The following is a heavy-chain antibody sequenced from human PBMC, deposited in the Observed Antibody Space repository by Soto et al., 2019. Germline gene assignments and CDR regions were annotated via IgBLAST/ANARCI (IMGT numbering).Heavy chain of an antibody. CDR3: ARGATVTREYFYGMDV. J-gene: IGHJ6*02. CDR2: IIPMFGTA. CDR1: GGSFSNYA. V-gene: IGHV1-69*13. Sequence: GASVKVSCKTSGGSFSNYAISWVRQAPGQGLEWMGAIIPMFGTANYAQMFQGRVMITADESTNTAYMEVSSLRSEDSAVYYCARGATVTREYFYGMDVWGQGTTVTVS. D-gene: IGHD4-4*01.